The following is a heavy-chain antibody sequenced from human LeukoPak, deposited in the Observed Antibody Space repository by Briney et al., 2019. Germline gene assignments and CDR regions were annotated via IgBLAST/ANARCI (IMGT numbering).Heavy chain of an antibody. Sequence: PGGSLRLSCAASGFAFGPFWMHWVRQAPGKGLVWVSHINGDGSTIRYADSVKGRFTISRDNTKNTLSLQINSLGPEDTAVCYCARDRGNPDAFDIWGQGTKVTVSS. CDR3: ARDRGNPDAFDI. CDR1: GFAFGPFW. D-gene: IGHD3-10*01. J-gene: IGHJ3*02. CDR2: INGDGSTI. V-gene: IGHV3-74*01.